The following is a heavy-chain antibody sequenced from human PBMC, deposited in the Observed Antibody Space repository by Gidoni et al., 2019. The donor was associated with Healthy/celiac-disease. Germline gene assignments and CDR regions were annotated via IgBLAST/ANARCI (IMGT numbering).Heavy chain of an antibody. CDR1: GVTISSDG. CDR3: ARDWGHCSSTSCYTGDWFDP. J-gene: IGHJ5*02. Sequence: VQLVESGGGVVQPGRYLRLSGAAQGVTISSDGRPGVRQAPGKGLECVAVIWYDGSNKYYADSVKGRFTISRDHSKNTLSLQMNSLRAEDTAVYYCARDWGHCSSTSCYTGDWFDPWGQGTLVTVSS. D-gene: IGHD2-2*02. CDR2: IWYDGSNK. V-gene: IGHV3-33*01.